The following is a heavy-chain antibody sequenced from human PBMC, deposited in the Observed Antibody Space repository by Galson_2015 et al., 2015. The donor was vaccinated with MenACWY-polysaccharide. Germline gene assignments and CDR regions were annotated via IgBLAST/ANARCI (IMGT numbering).Heavy chain of an antibody. CDR3: AKGAADSDY. Sequence: SLRLSCAASGFSFRSYGMHWVRQAPGKGLEWVAVMSYDGSNKYYIDSVKGRCTISKDNSKNTLYLQMDSLRIEDTAVYYCAKGAADSDYWGQGTLVTVSS. CDR2: MSYDGSNK. V-gene: IGHV3-30*18. J-gene: IGHJ4*02. D-gene: IGHD2-15*01. CDR1: GFSFRSYG.